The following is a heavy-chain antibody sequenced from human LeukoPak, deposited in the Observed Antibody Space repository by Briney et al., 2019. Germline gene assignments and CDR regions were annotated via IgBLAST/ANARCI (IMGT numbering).Heavy chain of an antibody. J-gene: IGHJ4*02. Sequence: GGSLRLSCAASGFTFSTFAMIWVRQPPGKGLEWVSSIFPSGGEIHYADSVRGRFTISRDNSKSTLSLQMNSLRAEDTAVYYCARTGYSSGWPVYWGQGTLVTVSS. CDR2: IFPSGGEI. V-gene: IGHV3-23*01. CDR3: ARTGYSSGWPVY. CDR1: GFTFSTFA. D-gene: IGHD6-19*01.